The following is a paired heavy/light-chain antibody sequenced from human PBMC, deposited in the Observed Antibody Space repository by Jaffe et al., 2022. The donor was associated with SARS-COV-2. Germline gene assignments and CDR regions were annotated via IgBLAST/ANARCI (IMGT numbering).Light chain of an antibody. V-gene: IGKV2-28*01. CDR3: MEALQTPWT. CDR2: LGS. J-gene: IGKJ1*01. CDR1: QSLLHSNGYNY. Sequence: DIVMTQSPLSLPVTPGEPASISCRSSQSLLHSNGYNYLDWYLQKPGQSPQLLIYLGSNRASGVPDRFSGSGSGTDFTLKISRVEAEDVGVYYCMEALQTPWTFGQGTKVEIK.
Heavy chain of an antibody. CDR1: GFTFSRYA. CDR3: ARVRIGEVGWDDAFDI. Sequence: EVQLVESGGGLVQPGGSLRLSCAASGFTFSRYAMSWVRQAPGKGLEWVSVITNSGSATYHADSVKGRFTISRDNSRNTLYLQMNSLRAEDTAVYYCARVRIGEVGWDDAFDIWGQGTMVTVSS. D-gene: IGHD6-13*01. CDR2: ITNSGSAT. J-gene: IGHJ3*02. V-gene: IGHV3-23*04.